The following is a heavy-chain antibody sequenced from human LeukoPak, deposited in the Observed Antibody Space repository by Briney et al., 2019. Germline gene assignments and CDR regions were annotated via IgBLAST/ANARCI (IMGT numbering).Heavy chain of an antibody. CDR3: ARVRDYSGYDRRSYYFDY. J-gene: IGHJ4*02. CDR1: GFTFSSYS. CDR2: ISSSSSYI. Sequence: GGSLRLSCAASGFTFSSYSMNWVRQAPGKGLEWVSSISSSSSYIYYADSVKGRFTISRDNAKNSLYLQMNCLRAEDTAVYYCARVRDYSGYDRRSYYFDYWGQGTLVTVSS. D-gene: IGHD5-12*01. V-gene: IGHV3-21*01.